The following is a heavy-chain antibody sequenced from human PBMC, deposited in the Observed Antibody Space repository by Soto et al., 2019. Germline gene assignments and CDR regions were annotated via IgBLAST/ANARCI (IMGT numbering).Heavy chain of an antibody. CDR1: GYSFTSLD. D-gene: IGHD1-26*01. J-gene: IGHJ4*02. CDR2: MEPSTGRT. Sequence: QVQLVQSGAEVRKPGASVKVSCKASGYSFTSLDINWVRQTAGQGLEWMGWMEPSTGRTGYAQKFQGRVTMTRDTSINTADMELTTLTSDDTAFYYCARGVSAGVDYWGQGTLVTVSS. CDR3: ARGVSAGVDY. V-gene: IGHV1-8*01.